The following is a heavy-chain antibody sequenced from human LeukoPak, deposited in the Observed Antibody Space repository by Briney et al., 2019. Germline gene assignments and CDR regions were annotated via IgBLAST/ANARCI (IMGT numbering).Heavy chain of an antibody. CDR2: ISGSGGST. CDR1: GFTFSSYA. V-gene: IGHV3-23*01. D-gene: IGHD4-17*01. Sequence: PGRSLRLSCAASGFTFSSYAMSWVRQAPSKGLEWVSTISGSGGSTYYADSVKGRCTISRDNSKNTLYPQVNSLRAEDTAVYYCAKKVRYGEVDYWGQGTLVTVSS. CDR3: AKKVRYGEVDY. J-gene: IGHJ4*02.